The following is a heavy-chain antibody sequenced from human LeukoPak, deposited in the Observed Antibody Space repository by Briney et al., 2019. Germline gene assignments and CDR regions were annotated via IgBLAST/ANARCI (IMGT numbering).Heavy chain of an antibody. V-gene: IGHV4-61*01. J-gene: IGHJ4*02. CDR2: IYYSGNT. CDR3: AREGLATMIRGVIPY. Sequence: SETLFLTCTVSGGSVSSGSYYWSWIRQPPGKGLEWIGYIYYSGNTNYNPSLKSRVTISVDTSKNQISLKLSSVTAADTAVYYCAREGLATMIRGVIPYWGQGTLVTVSS. CDR1: GGSVSSGSYY. D-gene: IGHD3-10*01.